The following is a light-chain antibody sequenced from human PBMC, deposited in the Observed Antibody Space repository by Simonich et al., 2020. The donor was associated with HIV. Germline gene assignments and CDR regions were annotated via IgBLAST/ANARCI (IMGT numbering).Light chain of an antibody. CDR2: KAS. CDR1: QSIVSW. CDR3: QQYNKWPYT. J-gene: IGKJ2*01. Sequence: IQLTQSPSSLSASVGDRVTIACRASQSIVSWLAWYQQKPGKAPKLLIYKASTLKSGVPSRFIGSGSGTEFTLTISSLQPDDFAVYYCQQYNKWPYTFGQGTKLEIK. V-gene: IGKV1-5*03.